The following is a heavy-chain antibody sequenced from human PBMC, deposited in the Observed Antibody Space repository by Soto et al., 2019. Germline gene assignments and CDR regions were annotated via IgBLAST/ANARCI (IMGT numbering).Heavy chain of an antibody. D-gene: IGHD6-19*01. Sequence: QVQLVESGGGVVQPRRSLRLSCAASGFTFSTNAMHWVRQAPGKGLEWVAVISYDGSTRYYADSMKGRFTISRDNSKNTLYLQMNNLRAEDTAVYYCAKQFSGWSYYFDYWGQGTLVTVSS. V-gene: IGHV3-30-3*02. J-gene: IGHJ4*02. CDR2: ISYDGSTR. CDR1: GFTFSTNA. CDR3: AKQFSGWSYYFDY.